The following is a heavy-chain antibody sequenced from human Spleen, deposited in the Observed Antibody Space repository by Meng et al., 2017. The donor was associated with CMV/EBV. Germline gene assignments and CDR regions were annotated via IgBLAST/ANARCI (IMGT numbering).Heavy chain of an antibody. D-gene: IGHD3-10*01. CDR3: ARAVTTEGEYYYGMDV. CDR1: TPKTYT. J-gene: IGHJ6*02. CDR2: IVPILETQ. V-gene: IGHV1-69*08. Sequence: TPKTYTISWVRQAPGQGLEWLGRIVPILETQNYAQRFQGRVAITADTSTATVFLELSSLRSEDTAVYYCARAVTTEGEYYYGMDVWGQGTTVTVSS.